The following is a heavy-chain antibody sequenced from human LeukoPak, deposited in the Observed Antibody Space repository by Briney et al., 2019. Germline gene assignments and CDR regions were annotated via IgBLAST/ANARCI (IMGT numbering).Heavy chain of an antibody. CDR1: GFTVSSYA. CDR2: ISGSGGST. J-gene: IGHJ4*02. CDR3: AKGGSTSCYNHLDY. D-gene: IGHD2-2*02. V-gene: IGHV3-23*01. Sequence: PGGSLRLSCAASGFTVSSYAMSWVRQAPGKGLEWVSAISGSGGSTYYADSVKGRFTISRDNSKNTLYLQMNSLRAEDTAVYYCAKGGSTSCYNHLDYWGQGTLVTVSS.